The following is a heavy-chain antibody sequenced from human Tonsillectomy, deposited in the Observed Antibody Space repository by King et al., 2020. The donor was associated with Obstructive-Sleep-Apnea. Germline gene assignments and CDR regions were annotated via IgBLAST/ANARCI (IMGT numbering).Heavy chain of an antibody. CDR1: GSTFNSFA. CDR3: ARVREYTYGGGFWN. Sequence: QLVQSGAGVKTPGSSVKVSCKASGSTFNSFAINWVRQAPGQGLEWMGGIIPISDKTDYAQKFQGRITITADKSTSTSYMELTSLRSDDTAVYYCARVREYTYGGGFWNWGQGTLVTVSS. V-gene: IGHV1-69*06. D-gene: IGHD5-18*01. J-gene: IGHJ4*02. CDR2: IIPISDKT.